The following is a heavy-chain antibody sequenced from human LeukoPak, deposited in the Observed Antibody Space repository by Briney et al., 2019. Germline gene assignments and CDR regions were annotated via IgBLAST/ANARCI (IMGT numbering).Heavy chain of an antibody. V-gene: IGHV1-46*01. Sequence: ASVKVSCKASGYTFTSYYMHWVRQAPGQGLEWMGIINPSGGSTSYAQKFQGRVTTTRDTSTSAVYMELSRLRSDDTAVYYCASGAGNWQTSKFDYWGQGTLVTVSS. CDR2: INPSGGST. J-gene: IGHJ4*02. CDR3: ASGAGNWQTSKFDY. D-gene: IGHD1-1*01. CDR1: GYTFTSYY.